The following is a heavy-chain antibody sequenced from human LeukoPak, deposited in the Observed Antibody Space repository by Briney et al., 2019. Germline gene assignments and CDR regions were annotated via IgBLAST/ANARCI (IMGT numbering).Heavy chain of an antibody. CDR2: IYYSGST. V-gene: IGHV4-59*01. CDR1: GGSISSYY. Sequence: PSETLSLTCTVSGGSISSYYWSWIRRPPGKGLEWIGYIYYSGSTNYNPSLKSRVTISVDTSKNQFSLKLSSVTAAHTAVYYCAGIRVGAANFEYWGQGTLVTVSS. D-gene: IGHD2-15*01. CDR3: AGIRVGAANFEY. J-gene: IGHJ4*02.